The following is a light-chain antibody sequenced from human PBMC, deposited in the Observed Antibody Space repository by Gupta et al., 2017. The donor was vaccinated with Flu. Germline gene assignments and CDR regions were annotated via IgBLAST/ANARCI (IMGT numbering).Light chain of an antibody. V-gene: IGLV2-8*01. CDR1: SSDAGGYNY. Sequence: SALTQPPSAAGSPGQSATISCTGPSSDAGGYNYVSWDQQHPGKAPKLMIYEVSKRTSGVPDRFSGSKSGNTASLTVSGLQAEEEADYYCSSYAGSNNLVFGGGTKLTVL. CDR3: SSYAGSNNLV. J-gene: IGLJ3*02. CDR2: EVS.